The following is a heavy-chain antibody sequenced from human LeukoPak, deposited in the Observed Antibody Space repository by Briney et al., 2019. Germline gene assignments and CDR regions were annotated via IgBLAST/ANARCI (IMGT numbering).Heavy chain of an antibody. CDR1: GYTFTSYG. CDR2: ISAYNGNT. CDR3: ARDSLGYYDSSGYYPSNYYYYMDV. Sequence: GASVKVSCKASGYTFTSYGTSWVRQAPGQGLEWMGWISAYNGNTNHAQKLQGRVTMTTDTSTSTAYMELRSLRSDDTAVYYCARDSLGYYDSSGYYPSNYYYYMDVWGKGTTVTVSS. J-gene: IGHJ6*03. D-gene: IGHD3-22*01. V-gene: IGHV1-18*01.